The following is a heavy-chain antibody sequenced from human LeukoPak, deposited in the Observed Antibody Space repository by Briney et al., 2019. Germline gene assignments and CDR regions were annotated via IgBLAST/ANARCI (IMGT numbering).Heavy chain of an antibody. Sequence: KPSQTLSLTCAISGVNVPSNSAAWIWIRQSPSRRLVWLGRTYYRSKWYNDYAVSVKSRITINPDTSKNQFSLQLNSVTPEDTAVYYCARGLAGIQHPAIYYDSSGPSDYWGQGTLVTASS. D-gene: IGHD3-22*01. CDR2: TYYRSKWYN. CDR3: ARGLAGIQHPAIYYDSSGPSDY. J-gene: IGHJ4*02. V-gene: IGHV6-1*01. CDR1: GVNVPSNSAA.